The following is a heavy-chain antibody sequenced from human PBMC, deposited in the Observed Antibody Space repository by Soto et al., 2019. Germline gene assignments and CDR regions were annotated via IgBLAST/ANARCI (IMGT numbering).Heavy chain of an antibody. CDR2: INAYNGNT. J-gene: IGHJ5*02. Sequence: QVQVVQSGAEGKKPGASGKVSCKASGYTFTSYGISWVRQAPGQGLERMGWINAYNGNTKYAQKLQGRVTMTTDTSTSTAYMELRSLRSGDAAVYYCARDLGGGISAPWGQGTLVTVSS. D-gene: IGHD6-13*01. CDR3: ARDLGGGISAP. V-gene: IGHV1-18*01. CDR1: GYTFTSYG.